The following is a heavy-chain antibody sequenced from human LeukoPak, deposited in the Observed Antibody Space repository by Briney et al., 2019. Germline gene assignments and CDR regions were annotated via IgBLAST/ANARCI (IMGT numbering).Heavy chain of an antibody. CDR3: ARGLLTMVRGAPYFDY. Sequence: PSETLSLTCAVYGGSLSGYYWSWIRQPPGKGLEWIGEINHSGSTNYNPSLKSRVTISVDTSKNQFSLKLSSVTAADTAVYYCARGLLTMVRGAPYFDYWGQGTLVTVSS. V-gene: IGHV4-34*01. D-gene: IGHD3-10*01. CDR2: INHSGST. CDR1: GGSLSGYY. J-gene: IGHJ4*02.